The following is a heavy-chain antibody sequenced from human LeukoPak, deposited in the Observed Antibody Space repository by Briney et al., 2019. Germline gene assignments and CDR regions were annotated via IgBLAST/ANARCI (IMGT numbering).Heavy chain of an antibody. D-gene: IGHD3-22*01. CDR1: GGSISSYY. Sequence: PSETLSLTCTVSGGSISSYYWSWIRQPPGKGLEWIGYIYYSGSTNYNPSLKSRVTISVDTSKNQFSLELSSVTAADTAVYYCARGGFKLYYYDSSDAFDIWGQGTMVTVSS. V-gene: IGHV4-59*01. CDR3: ARGGFKLYYYDSSDAFDI. J-gene: IGHJ3*02. CDR2: IYYSGST.